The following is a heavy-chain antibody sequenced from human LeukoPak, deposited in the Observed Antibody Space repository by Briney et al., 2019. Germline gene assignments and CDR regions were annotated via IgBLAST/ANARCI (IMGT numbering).Heavy chain of an antibody. Sequence: GGSLRLSCAASGFTLRNYAMSWVRQAPGKGLEWVSVISGSGGSTDYADSVKGRFTISRDNSKNTLYLQMNSLRAEDTAVYHCAKSPLRAAPGFFDYWGQGTLVTVSS. J-gene: IGHJ4*02. CDR1: GFTLRNYA. V-gene: IGHV3-23*01. CDR3: AKSPLRAAPGFFDY. D-gene: IGHD6-13*01. CDR2: ISGSGGST.